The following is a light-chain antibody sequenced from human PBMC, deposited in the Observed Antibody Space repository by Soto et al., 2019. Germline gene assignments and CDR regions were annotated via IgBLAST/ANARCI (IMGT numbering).Light chain of an antibody. CDR1: QSIRTS. J-gene: IGKJ1*01. V-gene: IGKV1-5*03. CDR2: LAS. Sequence: DRVTTTFRASQSIRTSLAWYQQKPGKAPKLLIYLASSLESGVPARFSGSGSATEFTLSISSLQPDDFATYYCQQYDSYSRTFGQGTKVDIK. CDR3: QQYDSYSRT.